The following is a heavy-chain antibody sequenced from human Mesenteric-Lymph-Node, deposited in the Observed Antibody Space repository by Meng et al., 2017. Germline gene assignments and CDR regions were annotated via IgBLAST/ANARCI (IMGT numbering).Heavy chain of an antibody. CDR1: GFSLSTYGVG. V-gene: IGHV2-5*02. D-gene: IGHD4-17*01. J-gene: IGHJ4*02. CDR3: ARRVGYRDSGSQGFDL. Sequence: QIPLEESGPTLVKPPQTLTLTCTVSGFSLSTYGVGVGWVRQPPGKALEWLALIYWDDNKCYSPSLKSRLIITKDTSKNQVVLTMTNMDPADTATYYCARRVGYRDSGSQGFDLWGQGTLVTVSS. CDR2: IYWDDNK.